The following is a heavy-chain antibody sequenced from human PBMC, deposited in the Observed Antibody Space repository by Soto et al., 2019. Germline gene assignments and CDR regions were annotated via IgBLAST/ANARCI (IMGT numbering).Heavy chain of an antibody. Sequence: GGSLRRSGSASGCTCSSYAMSWVRQAPGKGLEWVSAISGSGGSTYYADSVKGRFTISRDNSKNTLYLQMNSLRAEDTAVYYCASPPSTSGYWGQGTLVTVSS. D-gene: IGHD6-19*01. CDR1: GCTCSSYA. V-gene: IGHV3-23*01. CDR3: ASPPSTSGY. J-gene: IGHJ4*02. CDR2: ISGSGGST.